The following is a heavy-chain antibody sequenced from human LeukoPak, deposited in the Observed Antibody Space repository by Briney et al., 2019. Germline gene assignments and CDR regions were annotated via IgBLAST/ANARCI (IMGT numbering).Heavy chain of an antibody. J-gene: IGHJ6*04. V-gene: IGHV1-69*06. CDR2: IIPIFGTA. CDR3: ARARYCSGGSCYCTPYYYYGMDV. D-gene: IGHD2-15*01. Sequence: SVKVSCKASGGTFSSYAISWVRQAPGQGLELMGGIIPIFGTANYAQKFQGRVTLTAYKSTSTAYMELSSLRSEDTAVYYCARARYCSGGSCYCTPYYYYGMDVWGKGTTVTVSS. CDR1: GGTFSSYA.